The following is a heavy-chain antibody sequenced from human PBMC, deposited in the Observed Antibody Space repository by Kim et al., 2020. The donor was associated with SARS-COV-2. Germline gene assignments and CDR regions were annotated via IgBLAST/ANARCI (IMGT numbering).Heavy chain of an antibody. J-gene: IGHJ6*02. CDR3: ARDRESRVLEWLLLDYYYYGMDV. Sequence: GGSLRLSCAASGFTFSSYWMHWVRQAPGKGLVWVSRINSDGSSTSYADSVKGRFTISRDNAKNTLYLQMNSLRAEDTAVYYCARDRESRVLEWLLLDYYYYGMDVWGQGTTVTVSS. CDR1: GFTFSSYW. V-gene: IGHV3-74*01. D-gene: IGHD3-3*01. CDR2: INSDGSST.